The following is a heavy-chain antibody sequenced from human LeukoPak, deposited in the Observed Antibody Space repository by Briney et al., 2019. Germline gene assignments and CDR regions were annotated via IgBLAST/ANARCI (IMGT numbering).Heavy chain of an antibody. V-gene: IGHV3-21*01. CDR2: ISSSSSYI. CDR1: GFTFSSYS. Sequence: PGGSLRLSCAASGFTFSSYSMNWVRQAPGKGLEWVSSISSSSSYIYYADSVKGRFTISRDNSKNTLYLQMNSLRAEDTAVYYCAKDYRRDYYGSGSYYTGDYWGQGTLVTVSS. J-gene: IGHJ4*02. D-gene: IGHD3-10*01. CDR3: AKDYRRDYYGSGSYYTGDY.